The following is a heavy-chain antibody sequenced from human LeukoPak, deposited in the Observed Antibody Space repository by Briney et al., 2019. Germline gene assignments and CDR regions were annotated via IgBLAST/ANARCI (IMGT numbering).Heavy chain of an antibody. CDR2: INPSGGST. CDR3: ARDLVGATPSPDY. V-gene: IGHV1-46*01. Sequence: GASVKVSCKASGYTFTSHDINWVRQAPGQGLEWMGIINPSGGSTSYAQKFQGKVTMTRDTSTSTVYMELSSLRSEDTAVYYCARDLVGATPSPDYWGQGTLVTVSS. CDR1: GYTFTSHD. D-gene: IGHD1-26*01. J-gene: IGHJ4*02.